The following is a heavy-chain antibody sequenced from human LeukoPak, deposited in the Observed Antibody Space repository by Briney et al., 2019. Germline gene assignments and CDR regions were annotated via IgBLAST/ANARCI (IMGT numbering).Heavy chain of an antibody. CDR2: ISADGSYT. CDR1: GFTFSSYW. Sequence: QTGGSLRLSCAASGFTFSSYWMHWVRQAPGKGLAWVTRISADGSYTLYADSVKGRFTISRDNAKNTLYLQMNSLRAEDTAVYYCATANSGPDIWGQGTTVTVSS. V-gene: IGHV3-74*01. CDR3: ATANSGPDI. D-gene: IGHD1-1*01. J-gene: IGHJ3*02.